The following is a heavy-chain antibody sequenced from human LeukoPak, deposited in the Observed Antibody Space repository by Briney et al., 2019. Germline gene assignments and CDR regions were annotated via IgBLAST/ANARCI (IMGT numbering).Heavy chain of an antibody. CDR1: GFTFSDHY. Sequence: GGSLRLSCAASGFTFSDHYMDWVRQAPGKGLEWVGRTRNKANSYTTEYAASVKGRFTISRDDSKNSLYLQMNSLKTEDTAVYYCARESDDYDFWSGYPTYYYYSMDVWGKGTTVTVSS. D-gene: IGHD3-3*01. CDR2: TRNKANSYTT. J-gene: IGHJ6*03. CDR3: ARESDDYDFWSGYPTYYYYSMDV. V-gene: IGHV3-72*01.